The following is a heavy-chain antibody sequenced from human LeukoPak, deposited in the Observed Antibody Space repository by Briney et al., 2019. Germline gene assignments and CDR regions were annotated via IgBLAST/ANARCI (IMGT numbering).Heavy chain of an antibody. CDR3: VRDALHTAHFDY. D-gene: IGHD5-18*01. V-gene: IGHV3-48*02. J-gene: IGHJ4*02. CDR2: VSASSNI. CDR1: GFTFSSYT. Sequence: PGGYLRLSCAASGFTFSSYTMNWVRQAPGKGLQWVSTVSASSNIHYSESVKGRFTISRDNARNSLYLQMNSLRDEDTAVYYCVRDALHTAHFDYWGQGTLVTVSS.